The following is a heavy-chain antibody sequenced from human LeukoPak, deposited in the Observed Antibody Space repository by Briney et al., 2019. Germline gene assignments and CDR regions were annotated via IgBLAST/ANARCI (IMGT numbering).Heavy chain of an antibody. J-gene: IGHJ6*02. CDR2: IYYSGST. Sequence: SQTLSLTCSVSGGSISSGDYYWSWIRQPPGKGLEWIGSIYYSGSTYYNPSLKSRVTISVDTSKNQFSLKLSSVTAADTAVYYCARRPVGVYGMDVWGQGTTVTVSS. V-gene: IGHV4-30-2*03. CDR3: ARRPVGVYGMDV. D-gene: IGHD2-15*01. CDR1: GGSISSGDYY.